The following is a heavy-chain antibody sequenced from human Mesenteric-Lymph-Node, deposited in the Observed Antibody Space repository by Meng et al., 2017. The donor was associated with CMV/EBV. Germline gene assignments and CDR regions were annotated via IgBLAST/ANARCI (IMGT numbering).Heavy chain of an antibody. Sequence: GGSLRLSCAASGFTLSSYVMHWVRQAPGKGLEFVAVISSDGSNKYYAASVKGRFTISRDNSKNTLYLQLDSLRPEDTAVYYCARPYNSVDFWNGYSYYLDYWGQGTLVTVSS. J-gene: IGHJ4*02. V-gene: IGHV3-30-3*01. CDR2: ISSDGSNK. D-gene: IGHD3-3*01. CDR1: GFTLSSYV. CDR3: ARPYNSVDFWNGYSYYLDY.